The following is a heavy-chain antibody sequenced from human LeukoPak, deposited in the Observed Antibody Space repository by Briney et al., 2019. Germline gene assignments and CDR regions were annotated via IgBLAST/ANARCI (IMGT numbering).Heavy chain of an antibody. V-gene: IGHV3-33*01. J-gene: IGHJ6*02. D-gene: IGHD6-19*01. CDR1: GFTFSSYG. CDR2: IWYDGSNK. Sequence: PGRSLRLSCVASGFTFSSYGMHWVRQAPGKGLEWVAVIWYDGSNKYYADSVKGRFTISRDNSKNTLYLQMNSLRAEDTAVYYCARAHSSGWSAPYYYGMDVWGQGTTVTVSS. CDR3: ARAHSSGWSAPYYYGMDV.